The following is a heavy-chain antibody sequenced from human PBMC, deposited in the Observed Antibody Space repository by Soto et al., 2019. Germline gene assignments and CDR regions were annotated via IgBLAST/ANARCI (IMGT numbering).Heavy chain of an antibody. J-gene: IGHJ3*02. V-gene: IGHV3-74*02. Sequence: EAPLVESGGGLPQPGGSLRLSCVASGFNFSPYFMAWVRQGPGRGLEWVSHIKGDGTTTAYADSVRGRFIISRDNGRNTLFLQMNSLRDEDTAVYYCVSDRGTPDSFDIWGQGTTVIVSS. CDR1: GFNFSPYF. CDR2: IKGDGTTT. CDR3: VSDRGTPDSFDI. D-gene: IGHD3-16*02.